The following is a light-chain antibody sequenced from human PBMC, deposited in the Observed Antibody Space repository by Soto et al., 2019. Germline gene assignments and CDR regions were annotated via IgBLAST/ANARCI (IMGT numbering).Light chain of an antibody. V-gene: IGKV1-39*01. CDR3: QQSYSTPLLT. J-gene: IGKJ4*01. CDR2: AAS. Sequence: DIQMTQSPSSLSASVGDRVTITCRASQSISSYLNWYQQKPGKAPKLLIYAASSLQSGVPSRFSGSGSGTDSTVTISSLQPEDFATYYCQQSYSTPLLTFGGGTKVEIK. CDR1: QSISSY.